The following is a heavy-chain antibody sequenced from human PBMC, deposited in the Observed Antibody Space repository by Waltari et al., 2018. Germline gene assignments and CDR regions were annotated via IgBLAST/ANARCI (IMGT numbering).Heavy chain of an antibody. V-gene: IGHV4-38-2*02. CDR2: IYHSGST. CDR3: ARSSLGYCSSTSCYGIDP. J-gene: IGHJ5*02. D-gene: IGHD2-2*01. Sequence: QVQLQESGPGLVKPSETLSLTCTVSGYSISSGSYWGCIRPPPGKGLEWIGSIYHSGSTYYNPSLKSRVTISVDTSKKQFSLKLSSVTAADTAVYYCARSSLGYCSSTSCYGIDPWGQGTLVTVSS. CDR1: GYSISSGSY.